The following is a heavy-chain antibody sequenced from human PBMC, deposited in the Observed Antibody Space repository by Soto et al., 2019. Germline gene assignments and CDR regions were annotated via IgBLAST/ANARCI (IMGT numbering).Heavy chain of an antibody. CDR1: GGTFSSYA. D-gene: IGHD1-26*01. CDR2: IIPIFGIA. CDR3: AREKTGELPNAFDI. V-gene: IGHV1-69*10. J-gene: IGHJ3*02. Sequence: ASVKVSCKASGGTFSSYAISWVRQAPGQGLEWMGGIIPIFGIANYAQKFQGRVTITADKSTSTAYMELSSLRSEDTAVYYCAREKTGELPNAFDIWGQGTMVTVSS.